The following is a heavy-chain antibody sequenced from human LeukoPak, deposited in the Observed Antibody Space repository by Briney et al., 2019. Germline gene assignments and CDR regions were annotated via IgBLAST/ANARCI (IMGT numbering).Heavy chain of an antibody. V-gene: IGHV3-21*01. J-gene: IGHJ6*02. Sequence: TGGSLRLSCAASGFEFRTYTMNWVRQAPGKGLEWVSSISSSSSYIYYADSVKGRFTISRDNAKNSLYLQMNSLRAEDTAVYYCAREVDYYYGMDVWGQGTTVTVSS. CDR1: GFEFRTYT. CDR3: AREVDYYYGMDV. CDR2: ISSSSSYI.